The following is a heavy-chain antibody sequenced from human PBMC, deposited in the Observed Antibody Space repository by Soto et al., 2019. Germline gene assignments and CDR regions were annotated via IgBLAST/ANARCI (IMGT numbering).Heavy chain of an antibody. Sequence: SVKVSCKASGGTFSSYAISWVRQAPGQGLEWMGGINPNFGTASYAEKFQGRVTITANNSISTAYVELSSLRPEDSALYYCARWGQTPAAGPNFDYWGQGTLVTSPQ. D-gene: IGHD6-13*01. V-gene: IGHV1-69*06. CDR3: ARWGQTPAAGPNFDY. J-gene: IGHJ4*02. CDR2: INPNFGTA. CDR1: GGTFSSYA.